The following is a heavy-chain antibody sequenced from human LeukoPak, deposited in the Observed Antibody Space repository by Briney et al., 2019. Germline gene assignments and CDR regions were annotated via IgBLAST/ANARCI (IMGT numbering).Heavy chain of an antibody. D-gene: IGHD1/OR15-1a*01. V-gene: IGHV3-11*01. CDR2: ISNDGGTM. J-gene: IGHJ4*02. Sequence: PGGSLRLSCAGSGLSLRDYYMNWIRQAPGKGLEWVAYISNDGGTMAYADSVRRRFTIFRDNAKNSLFLQMDSLRVEDTAVYVCAREGEHGSIWGQGTLVPVSS. CDR3: AREGEHGSI. CDR1: GLSLRDYY.